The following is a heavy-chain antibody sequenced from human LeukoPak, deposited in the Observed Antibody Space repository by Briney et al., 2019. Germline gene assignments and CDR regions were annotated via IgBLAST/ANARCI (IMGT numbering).Heavy chain of an antibody. J-gene: IGHJ4*02. V-gene: IGHV1-2*02. CDR1: GYTFTTYY. CDR2: INPNSGGT. Sequence: ASVKVSCKASGYTFTTYYVHWVRQAPGQGLEWMGWINPNSGGTNYAQKFQGRVTMTRDTSISSAYMELSRLRSDDTAVYYCARVGSDSSGYYRDYWGRGTLVTVSS. D-gene: IGHD3-22*01. CDR3: ARVGSDSSGYYRDY.